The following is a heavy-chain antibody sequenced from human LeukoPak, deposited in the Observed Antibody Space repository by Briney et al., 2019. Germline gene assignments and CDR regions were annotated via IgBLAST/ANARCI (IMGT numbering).Heavy chain of an antibody. J-gene: IGHJ4*02. D-gene: IGHD5-18*01. Sequence: ASVKVSCKASGYTFTNYGISWVRQAPGQGLEWMGWISPYNDNANYAQRLQGRVTMTTDTSTSTAYMEMRSLRSDDTAVYYCARDLDTTMATRYLFDSWGQGTPVTVSS. V-gene: IGHV1-18*01. CDR2: ISPYNDNA. CDR1: GYTFTNYG. CDR3: ARDLDTTMATRYLFDS.